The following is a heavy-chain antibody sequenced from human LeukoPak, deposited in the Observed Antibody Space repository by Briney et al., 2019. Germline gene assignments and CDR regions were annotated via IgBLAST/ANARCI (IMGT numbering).Heavy chain of an antibody. Sequence: PGGSLRLSCAASGFTFSIYAMSWVRQAPGKGLEWVAVISYDGTNEYYADSVKGLFTISRDNSKNTLYLQMNSLRAEDTAVYYCAKDLSPLVWFVSGSDAFDIWGQGTMVTVSS. CDR2: ISYDGTNE. J-gene: IGHJ3*02. D-gene: IGHD3-10*01. CDR1: GFTFSIYA. V-gene: IGHV3-30*18. CDR3: AKDLSPLVWFVSGSDAFDI.